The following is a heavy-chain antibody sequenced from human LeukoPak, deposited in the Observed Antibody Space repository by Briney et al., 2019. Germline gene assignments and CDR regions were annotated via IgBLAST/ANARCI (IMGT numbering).Heavy chain of an antibody. CDR1: GFDFSSYS. D-gene: IGHD3-22*01. CDR2: ISGDSTYI. CDR3: APPDSSGNP. V-gene: IGHV3-21*01. Sequence: KPGGSLRLSCAVSGFDFSSYSMNWVRQAPGKGLEWVSSISGDSTYIYHADSVRGRFTISRDNADNSLYLQMNSLRAEDTAVYYCAPPDSSGNPWGQGTLVTVSS. J-gene: IGHJ5*02.